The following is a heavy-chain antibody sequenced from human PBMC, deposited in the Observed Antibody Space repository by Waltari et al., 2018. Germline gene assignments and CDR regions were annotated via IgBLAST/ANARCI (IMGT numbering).Heavy chain of an antibody. CDR1: GFTFRSYS. CDR2: ISGFSKVI. CDR3: ARGLYRDQPSFLDH. J-gene: IGHJ4*02. V-gene: IGHV3-48*01. D-gene: IGHD2-2*01. Sequence: EVQLVESGGGLVQPGGSLRLSCTGSGFTFRSYSFTWVRQAPGKALEWVSYISGFSKVITYADSVKGRFIVSRDNAQNSVYLQMSSLRADDSAVYFCARGLYRDQPSFLDHWAQGTLVTVSP.